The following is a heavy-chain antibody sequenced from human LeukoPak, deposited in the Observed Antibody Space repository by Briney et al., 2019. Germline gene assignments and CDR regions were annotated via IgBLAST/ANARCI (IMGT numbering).Heavy chain of an antibody. Sequence: SETLSLTCTVSGGSISSYYWTWTRQSAGKGLEWIGRINTSGSTNYNPSLRSRVTMSVNTSKNQFSLNLTSVTAADTAVYSCAREGGDPRWLDPWGQGTLVTVSS. V-gene: IGHV4-4*07. CDR1: GGSISSYY. J-gene: IGHJ5*02. D-gene: IGHD6-25*01. CDR3: AREGGDPRWLDP. CDR2: INTSGST.